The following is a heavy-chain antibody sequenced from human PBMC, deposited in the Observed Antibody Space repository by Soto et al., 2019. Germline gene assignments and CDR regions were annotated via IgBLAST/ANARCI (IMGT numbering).Heavy chain of an antibody. CDR1: GFTFSSYS. V-gene: IGHV5-51*01. Sequence: PGASLKISCQASGFTFSSYSLGWVRHMPGKGLQWMGNIFSSDSSAKYSPSFVGQVTISVDRSINTAYLQWSSLKASDTAIYYCGTWRGSSWFDYGGPGTLVTVSS. D-gene: IGHD2-2*01. CDR3: GTWRGSSWFDY. J-gene: IGHJ4*02. CDR2: IFSSDSSA.